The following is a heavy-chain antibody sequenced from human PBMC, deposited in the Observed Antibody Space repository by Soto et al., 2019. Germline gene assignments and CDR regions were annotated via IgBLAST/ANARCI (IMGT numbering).Heavy chain of an antibody. J-gene: IGHJ4*02. CDR3: ARMVRGVIIAPQHFDY. D-gene: IGHD3-10*01. Sequence: VASVKVSCKASGYTFTGYYMHWVRQAPGQGLEWMGWINPNSGGTNYAQKFQGRVTMTRDTSISTAYMELSRLRSDDTAVYYCARMVRGVIIAPQHFDYWGQGTLVTASS. CDR1: GYTFTGYY. CDR2: INPNSGGT. V-gene: IGHV1-2*02.